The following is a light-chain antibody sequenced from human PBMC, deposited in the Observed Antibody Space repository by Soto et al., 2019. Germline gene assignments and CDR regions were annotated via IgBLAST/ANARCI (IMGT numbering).Light chain of an antibody. CDR1: QSVSSRN. Sequence: EIVLTQAPRTLSLSPGERATLSCRASQSVSSRNLAWYQQIPGQAPRLLIYGASSRATGVPDRFGGSGSATDFTLTISRLEPEDFAVYYCQQYSRSRLTFGGGTKVEI. CDR3: QQYSRSRLT. CDR2: GAS. J-gene: IGKJ4*01. V-gene: IGKV3-20*01.